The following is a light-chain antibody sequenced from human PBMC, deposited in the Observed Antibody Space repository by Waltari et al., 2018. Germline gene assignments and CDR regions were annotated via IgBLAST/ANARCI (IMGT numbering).Light chain of an antibody. J-gene: IGLJ2*01. Sequence: QSVLTQPPSVSGAPGQRVTISCTGSGSNIGAGYDVHWYQQFPGKAPKLLIYGLSTRALGVPDRDVGAQSGTSASRAIAGLQAEDEADYYCQSYDTSLSVVFGGGTKLTVL. CDR3: QSYDTSLSVV. CDR1: GSNIGAGYD. CDR2: GLS. V-gene: IGLV1-40*01.